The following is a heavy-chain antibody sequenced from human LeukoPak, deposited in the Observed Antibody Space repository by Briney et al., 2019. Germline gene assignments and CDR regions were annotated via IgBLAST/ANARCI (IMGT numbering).Heavy chain of an antibody. V-gene: IGHV4-61*08. J-gene: IGHJ4*02. CDR3: ARARPPSRGYFDY. CDR1: GGSISSGGYY. D-gene: IGHD2-2*01. CDR2: IYYSGST. Sequence: SGTLSLTCTVSGGSISSGGYYWSWIRQPPGKGLEWIGYIYYSGSTNYNPSLKSRVTISVDTSKNQFSLKLSSVTAADTAVYYCARARPPSRGYFDYWGQGTLVTVSS.